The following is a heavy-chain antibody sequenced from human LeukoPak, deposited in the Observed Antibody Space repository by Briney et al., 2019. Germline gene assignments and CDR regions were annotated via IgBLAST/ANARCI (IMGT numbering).Heavy chain of an antibody. CDR1: GFTFSSYS. Sequence: GGSLRLSCAASGFTFSSYSMNWVRQAPGKGLVWVSRINSDGSSTSYADSVKGRFTISRDNAKNTLYLQMNSPRAEDTAVYYCARDIAAADAFDIWGQGTMVTVSS. D-gene: IGHD6-13*01. CDR3: ARDIAAADAFDI. V-gene: IGHV3-74*01. CDR2: INSDGSST. J-gene: IGHJ3*02.